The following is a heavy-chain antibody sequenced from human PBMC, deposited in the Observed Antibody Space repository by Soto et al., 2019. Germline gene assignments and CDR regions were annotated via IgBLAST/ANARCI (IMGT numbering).Heavy chain of an antibody. CDR1: GGSISSGGYY. V-gene: IGHV4-31*03. J-gene: IGHJ6*02. D-gene: IGHD1-26*01. CDR2: IYYSGST. Sequence: QVQLQESGPGLVKPSQTLSLTCTVSGGSISSGGYYWSWIRQHPGKGLEWIGYIYYSGSTYYNPSLKSRVTISVDTSKNQFSLKLSSVTAADTAVYYCAREGGSDYGLTRGSMDVWGQGTTVTVSS. CDR3: AREGGSDYGLTRGSMDV.